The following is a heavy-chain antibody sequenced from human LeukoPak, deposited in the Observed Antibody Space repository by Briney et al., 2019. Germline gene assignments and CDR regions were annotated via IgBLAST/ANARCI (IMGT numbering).Heavy chain of an antibody. D-gene: IGHD3-3*01. CDR1: GFIFRSYA. CDR3: ATFGVIVRNDSLDY. V-gene: IGHV3-23*01. Sequence: GGSLRLSCVGSGFIFRSYAVTWVRKAPGKGREWVSSITANVDATYYADSVKGRFTISRYNSKNTLYLQMSSLSAEDTAVYYCATFGVIVRNDSLDYWGRGALVAVSS. J-gene: IGHJ4*02. CDR2: ITANVDAT.